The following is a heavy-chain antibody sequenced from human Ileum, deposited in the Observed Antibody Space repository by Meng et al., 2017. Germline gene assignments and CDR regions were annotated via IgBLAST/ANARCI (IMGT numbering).Heavy chain of an antibody. CDR3: ARVSGDDYGDYLMGGMDV. V-gene: IGHV1-69*01. CDR2: IIPIFGTA. J-gene: IGHJ6*02. Sequence: QGQLAQYGAEVKKPGSSVKVSCKASGRPFSSYAISWVRQAPGQGLEWMGGIIPIFGTANYAQKFQGRVTITTDESTSTAYMELSSLRSEDTAVYYCARVSGDDYGDYLMGGMDVWGQGTTVTVSS. D-gene: IGHD4-17*01. CDR1: GRPFSSYA.